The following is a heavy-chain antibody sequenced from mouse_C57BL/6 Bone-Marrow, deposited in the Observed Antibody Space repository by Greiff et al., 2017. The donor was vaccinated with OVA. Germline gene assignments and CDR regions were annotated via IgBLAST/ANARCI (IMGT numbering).Heavy chain of an antibody. J-gene: IGHJ4*01. CDR3: TRLLDAMDY. D-gene: IGHD2-1*01. V-gene: IGHV5-9-1*02. CDR1: GFTFSSYA. CDR2: ISSGGDYT. Sequence: EVQLVESGAGLVKPGGSLKLSCAASGFTFSSYAMPWVRQTPEKRLEWVAYISSGGDYTYYADTVKGRFTITRDNARNTLYLQMSSLKSEGTAMYCCTRLLDAMDYGDRGTAITVSA.